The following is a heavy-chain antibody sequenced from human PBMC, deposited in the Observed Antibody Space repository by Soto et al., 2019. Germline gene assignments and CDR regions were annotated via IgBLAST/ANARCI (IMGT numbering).Heavy chain of an antibody. CDR3: ARAPQQLAVDY. CDR2: IYYSGST. J-gene: IGHJ4*02. Sequence: SETLSLTCTVSGGSISSSSYYWGWIRQPPGKGLAWIGSIYYSGSTYYNPSLKSRVTISVDTSKNQFSLKLSSVTAADTAVYYCARAPQQLAVDYWGQGTLVTVSS. V-gene: IGHV4-39*01. D-gene: IGHD6-13*01. CDR1: GGSISSSSYY.